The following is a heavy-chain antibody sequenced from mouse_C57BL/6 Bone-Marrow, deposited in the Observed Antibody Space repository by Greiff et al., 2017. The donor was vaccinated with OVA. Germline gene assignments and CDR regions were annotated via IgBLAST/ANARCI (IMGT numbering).Heavy chain of an antibody. J-gene: IGHJ1*03. D-gene: IGHD1-1*01. V-gene: IGHV1-50*01. CDR1: GYTFTSYW. Sequence: QVQLQQPGAELVKPGASVKLSCKASGYTFTSYWMQWVKQRPGQGLEWIGEIDPSDSYTNYNQKFKGKATLTVDTSSSTAYMQLSSLTSEDSAVYYCARRDLANFWYFDVWGTGTTVTVSS. CDR3: ARRDLANFWYFDV. CDR2: IDPSDSYT.